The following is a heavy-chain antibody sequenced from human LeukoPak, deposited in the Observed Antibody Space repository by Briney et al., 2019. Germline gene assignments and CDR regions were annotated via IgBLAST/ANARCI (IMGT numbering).Heavy chain of an antibody. V-gene: IGHV3-30*02. J-gene: IGHJ4*02. CDR1: GFTFSSYG. Sequence: PGGSLRLSCAASGFTFSSYGMHWVRQAPGKGLEWVAFIRYDGSNKYYADSVKGRFTISRDNSKNTLYLQMNSLRAEDTAVYYCAKEAVAIFGVVIDYFDYWGQGTLVTVSS. CDR2: IRYDGSNK. CDR3: AKEAVAIFGVVIDYFDY. D-gene: IGHD3-3*01.